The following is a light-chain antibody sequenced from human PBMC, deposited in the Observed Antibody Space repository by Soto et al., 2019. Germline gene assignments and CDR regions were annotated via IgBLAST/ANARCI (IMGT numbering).Light chain of an antibody. J-gene: IGKJ2*01. CDR2: ASS. V-gene: IGKV1-39*01. Sequence: DMQMTQSPLSLSTSVGDRVTITCRASQSIGNFLNWYQQKPGEAPKLLIYASSSLLSVVPSRFSGRGSGTHFTLTITGLQPEDFATYYCQQSDSSPYTFGQGTKLEVK. CDR1: QSIGNF. CDR3: QQSDSSPYT.